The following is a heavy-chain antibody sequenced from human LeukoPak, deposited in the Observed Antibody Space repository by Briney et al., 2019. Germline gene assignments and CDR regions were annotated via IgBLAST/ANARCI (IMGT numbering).Heavy chain of an antibody. CDR3: ARSSSWPLVYMDV. V-gene: IGHV3-48*01. CDR2: ISSSSSTI. Sequence: GGSLRLSCAASGFTFSSYSMNWVRQAPGKGLEWVSYISSSSSTIYYADSLKGRFTISRDNAKNSLYLQMNSLRAEDTAVYYCARSSSWPLVYMDVWGKGTTVTVSS. D-gene: IGHD6-6*01. J-gene: IGHJ6*03. CDR1: GFTFSSYS.